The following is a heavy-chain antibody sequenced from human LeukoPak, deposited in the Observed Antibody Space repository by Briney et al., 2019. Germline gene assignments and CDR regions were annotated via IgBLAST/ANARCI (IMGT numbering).Heavy chain of an antibody. V-gene: IGHV3-21*01. D-gene: IGHD5-12*01. CDR3: ASLSGYAWAFDY. CDR1: GFTFSSYS. J-gene: IGHJ4*02. Sequence: GSLRLSCAASGFTFSSYSMNWVRQAPGKGLEWVSSISSSSSYIYYADSVKGRFTISRDNAKNSLYLQMNSLRAEDTAVYYCASLSGYAWAFDYWGQGTLVTVSS. CDR2: ISSSSSYI.